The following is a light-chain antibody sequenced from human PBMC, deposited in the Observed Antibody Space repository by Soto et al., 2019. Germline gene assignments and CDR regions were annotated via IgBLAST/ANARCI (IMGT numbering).Light chain of an antibody. CDR3: QQYYPTLALT. CDR2: WAS. V-gene: IGKV4-1*01. J-gene: IGKJ4*01. Sequence: DIVMTQSPDSLAVSLGERATINCKSSQSILHSSNNKNFLAWYQKKPGQPPRLLIYWASTRGSGVPDRFSGSGSATDFTLTISSLQAEDVALYYCQQYYPTLALTFGGGTRVEIK. CDR1: QSILHSSNNKNF.